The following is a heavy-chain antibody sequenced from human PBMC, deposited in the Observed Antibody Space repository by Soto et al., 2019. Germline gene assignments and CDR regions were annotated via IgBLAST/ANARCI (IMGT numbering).Heavy chain of an antibody. Sequence: ASVKVSCKASGYTFTGYYMHWVRQAPGQGLEWMGWINTNTGNPTYAQGFTGRFVFSLDTSVSTAYLQICSLKAEDTAVYYCARELFTIPRGGGYYYYYGMDVWGQGTTVTVSS. V-gene: IGHV7-4-1*01. CDR2: INTNTGNP. CDR1: GYTFTGYY. J-gene: IGHJ6*02. CDR3: ARELFTIPRGGGYYYYYGMDV. D-gene: IGHD3-3*01.